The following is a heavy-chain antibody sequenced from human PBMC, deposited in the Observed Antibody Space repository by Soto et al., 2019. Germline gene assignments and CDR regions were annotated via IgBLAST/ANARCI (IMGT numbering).Heavy chain of an antibody. CDR2: ISYDGSNK. CDR3: AKDKVPVVVTAPFDY. V-gene: IGHV3-30*18. D-gene: IGHD2-21*02. CDR1: GFTFSSYG. Sequence: QVQLVESGGGVVQPGRSLRLSCGASGFTFSSYGMHWVRQAPGKGLEWVAVISYDGSNKYYADSVKGRFTISRDNSKNTLYLQMNSLRAEDTAVYYCAKDKVPVVVTAPFDYWGQGTLVTVSS. J-gene: IGHJ4*02.